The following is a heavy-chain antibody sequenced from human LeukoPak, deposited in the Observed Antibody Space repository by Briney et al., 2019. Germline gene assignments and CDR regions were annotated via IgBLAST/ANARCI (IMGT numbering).Heavy chain of an antibody. CDR2: IFPGDFDT. CDR3: ARRASSSSGED. Sequence: GESLKISCKGSGYSFTTYWIGWVRQMPGKGLEWMGIIFPGDFDTKYSPSFQGQVTISADKSISTAYLQWSSLKASDTAMYYCARRASSSSGEDWGQGTLVTVSS. D-gene: IGHD6-6*01. J-gene: IGHJ4*02. V-gene: IGHV5-51*01. CDR1: GYSFTTYW.